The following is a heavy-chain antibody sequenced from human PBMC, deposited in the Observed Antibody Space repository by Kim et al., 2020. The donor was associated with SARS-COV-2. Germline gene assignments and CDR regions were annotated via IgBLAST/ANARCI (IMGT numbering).Heavy chain of an antibody. CDR3: ARGAYGDVSFDY. D-gene: IGHD4-17*01. V-gene: IGHV1-18*01. Sequence: APKIQGRVTLTTDTSTNTAYMELWSLRSDDTAMYYCARGAYGDVSFDYWGQVTLVTVSS. J-gene: IGHJ4*02.